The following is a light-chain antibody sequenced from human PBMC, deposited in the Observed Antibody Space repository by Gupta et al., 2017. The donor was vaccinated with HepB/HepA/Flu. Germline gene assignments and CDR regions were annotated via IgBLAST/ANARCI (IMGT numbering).Light chain of an antibody. CDR1: QSLLHSNGYNY. CDR3: MQALQPT. V-gene: IGKV2-28*01. Sequence: DIVMTQSPPSLPVTPGEPASISCRSSQSLLHSNGYNYLDWYLQKAGQSPQLLIYLGSNRASGVPDRFSGSGSGTDFTLKISRVEAEDVGVYYCMQALQPTFGPGTKVDIK. J-gene: IGKJ3*01. CDR2: LGS.